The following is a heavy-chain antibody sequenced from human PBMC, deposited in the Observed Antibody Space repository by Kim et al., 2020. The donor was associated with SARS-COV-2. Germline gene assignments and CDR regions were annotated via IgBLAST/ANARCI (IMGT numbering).Heavy chain of an antibody. Sequence: GGSLRLSCAASGFTFSSYGMHWVRQAPGKGLEWVAVISYDGSNKYYADSVKGRFTISRDNSKNTLYLQMNSLRAEDTAVYYCARVGAAAAYYYYYGMDVWGQGTTVTVSS. CDR1: GFTFSSYG. CDR3: ARVGAAAAYYYYYGMDV. D-gene: IGHD6-13*01. CDR2: ISYDGSNK. J-gene: IGHJ6*02. V-gene: IGHV3-33*05.